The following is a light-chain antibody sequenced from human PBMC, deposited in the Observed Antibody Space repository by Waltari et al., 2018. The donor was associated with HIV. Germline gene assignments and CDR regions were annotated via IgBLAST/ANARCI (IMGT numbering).Light chain of an antibody. Sequence: DIQMTQSPSSLSASVGDRVTITCQASQGIFNNVAWYQQKPGKAPKLLIHTASTLQSGVPSRFSGSGSGTDFTLTISSLQPEDFGTYYCQHGYGTLYSFGQGTKVEIK. V-gene: IGKV1-NL1*01. J-gene: IGKJ2*03. CDR1: QGIFNN. CDR3: QHGYGTLYS. CDR2: TAS.